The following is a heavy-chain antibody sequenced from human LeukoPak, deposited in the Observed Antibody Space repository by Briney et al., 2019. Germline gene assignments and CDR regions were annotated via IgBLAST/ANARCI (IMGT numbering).Heavy chain of an antibody. D-gene: IGHD4-11*01. CDR1: GFTFSSYA. CDR3: ARESYGNYFFDY. CDR2: ISGSGGST. Sequence: PGGSLRLSCAASGFTFSSYAMSWVRQAPGKGLEWVSAISGSGGSTYYADSVKGRFTISRDNSKNTLYLQMNSLRAEDAAVYYCARESYGNYFFDYWGQGTLVTVSS. J-gene: IGHJ4*02. V-gene: IGHV3-23*01.